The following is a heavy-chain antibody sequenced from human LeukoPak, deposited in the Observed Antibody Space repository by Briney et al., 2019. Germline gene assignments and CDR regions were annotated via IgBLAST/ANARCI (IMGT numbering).Heavy chain of an antibody. CDR2: INHSGST. J-gene: IGHJ1*01. CDR1: GGSFSGYY. Sequence: SETLSLTCAVYGGSFSGYYWSWIRQPPGKGLEWIGEINHSGSTNYNPSLKSRVTISVDTSKNQFSLKLSSVTAADTAVYYCARAIRSRGVWNFQHWGQGTLVTVSS. V-gene: IGHV4-34*01. CDR3: ARAIRSRGVWNFQH. D-gene: IGHD4-17*01.